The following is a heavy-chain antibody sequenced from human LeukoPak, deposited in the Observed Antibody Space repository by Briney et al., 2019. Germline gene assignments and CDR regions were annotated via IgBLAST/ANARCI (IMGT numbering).Heavy chain of an antibody. V-gene: IGHV1-3*01. D-gene: IGHD2-21*02. CDR2: INAGNGNT. CDR1: GYTFTSYA. J-gene: IGHJ4*02. CDR3: ARGRRAYCGGDCPVD. Sequence: GASVKVSCKASGYTFTSYAMHWVRQAPGQRLEWMGWINAGNGNTKYSQKFQGRVTITRDTSASTAYMELSSLRSEDTAVYYCARGRRAYCGGDCPVDWGQGTLVTVSS.